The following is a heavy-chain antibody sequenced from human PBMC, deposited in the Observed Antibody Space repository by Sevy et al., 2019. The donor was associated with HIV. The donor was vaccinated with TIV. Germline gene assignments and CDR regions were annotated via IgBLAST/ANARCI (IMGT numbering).Heavy chain of an antibody. D-gene: IGHD3-10*01. J-gene: IGHJ4*02. CDR1: GYTFTSYD. V-gene: IGHV1-8*01. CDR3: ARGVRGTMVRGVVDY. CDR2: MNPNSGNT. Sequence: ASVKVSCKASGYTFTSYDINWVRQATRQGLEWMGWMNPNSGNTGYAQKFQGRVTMTRNTSISTAYMELSSLRSEDTAVYYCARGVRGTMVRGVVDYWGQGTLVTVSS.